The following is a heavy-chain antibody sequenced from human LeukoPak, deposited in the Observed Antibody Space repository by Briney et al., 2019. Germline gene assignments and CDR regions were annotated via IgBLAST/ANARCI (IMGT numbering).Heavy chain of an antibody. D-gene: IGHD6-19*01. CDR3: ARGGRERYSSGWTDAFDI. V-gene: IGHV1-46*01. CDR2: IKPSGGST. Sequence: ASVKVSCKASGYTFTSYYMHWVRQAPGQGLEWMGIIKPSGGSTSYAQKFQGRVTMTRDTSTSTVYMELSSLSSEDTAVYYCARGGRERYSSGWTDAFDIWGQGTMVTVSS. J-gene: IGHJ3*02. CDR1: GYTFTSYY.